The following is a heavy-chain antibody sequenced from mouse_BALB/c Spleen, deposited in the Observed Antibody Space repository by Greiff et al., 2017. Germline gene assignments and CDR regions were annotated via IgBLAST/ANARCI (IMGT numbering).Heavy chain of an antibody. V-gene: IGHV5-4*02. CDR3: ARDPGLRLRMAWFAY. J-gene: IGHJ3*01. Sequence: EVLLVESGGGLVKPGGSLKLSCAASGFTFSDYYMYWVRQTPEKRLEWVATISDGGSYTYYPDSVKGRFTISRDNAKNNLYLQMSSLKSEDTAMYYCARDPGLRLRMAWFAYWGQGTLVTVSA. D-gene: IGHD1-2*01. CDR2: ISDGGSYT. CDR1: GFTFSDYY.